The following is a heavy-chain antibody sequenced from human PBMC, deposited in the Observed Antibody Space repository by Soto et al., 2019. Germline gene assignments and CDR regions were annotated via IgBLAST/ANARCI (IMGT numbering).Heavy chain of an antibody. J-gene: IGHJ4*02. CDR1: AGSISSGGYY. CDR3: AREGGPRIAAAG. CDR2: IYYSGST. D-gene: IGHD6-13*01. Sequence: SETLSLTCTVSAGSISSGGYYWSWIRQHPGKGLEWIGYIYYSGSTYYNPSLKSRVTISVDTSENQFSLRLSSVTAADTAVYYCAREGGPRIAAAGWGQGTLVTVSS. V-gene: IGHV4-30-4*08.